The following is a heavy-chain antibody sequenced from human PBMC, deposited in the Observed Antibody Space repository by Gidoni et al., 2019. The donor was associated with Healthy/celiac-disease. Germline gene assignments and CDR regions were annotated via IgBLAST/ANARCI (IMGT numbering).Heavy chain of an antibody. V-gene: IGHV4-39*01. CDR2: IYYSGST. CDR1: GGSISSSSYY. Sequence: QLQLQESGPGLVKPSETLSLTCPVPGGSISSSSYYWGWIRQPPGKGLEWIGSIYYSGSTYYNPALKSRVTISVDTSKNQFSLKLSSVTAADTAVYYCAAVGYGSGLYYFDYWGQGTLVTVSS. CDR3: AAVGYGSGLYYFDY. D-gene: IGHD3-10*01. J-gene: IGHJ4*02.